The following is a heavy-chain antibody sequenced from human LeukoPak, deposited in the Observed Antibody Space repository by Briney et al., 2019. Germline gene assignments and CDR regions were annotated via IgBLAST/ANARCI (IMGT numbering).Heavy chain of an antibody. Sequence: GGSLRLSCAASGFTFSIHTMSWVRQAPGKGLEWISAMSGSGESTYYADSVKGRFTISRDNSRDTLYLELNSLRAEDTALYHCAKEVLDYEIPYWYFDLWGRGTLVTVSS. D-gene: IGHD4-17*01. CDR1: GFTFSIHT. CDR2: MSGSGEST. V-gene: IGHV3-23*01. J-gene: IGHJ2*01. CDR3: AKEVLDYEIPYWYFDL.